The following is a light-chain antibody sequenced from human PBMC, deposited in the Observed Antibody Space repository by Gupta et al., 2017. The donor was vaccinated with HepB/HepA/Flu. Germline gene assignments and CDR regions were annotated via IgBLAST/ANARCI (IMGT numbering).Light chain of an antibody. CDR3: SSYTSSSTLV. Sequence: QSALTQPAPVSGSPGQSITISCTGTSSYVVGYNYVSWYQQHPGKAPKLMIYDVSNRPSGVSNRFSGSKSDNTASRTISGLQAEDEADYYCSSYTSSSTLVFGGGTKLTVL. V-gene: IGLV2-14*01. CDR2: DVS. CDR1: SSYVVGYNY. J-gene: IGLJ2*01.